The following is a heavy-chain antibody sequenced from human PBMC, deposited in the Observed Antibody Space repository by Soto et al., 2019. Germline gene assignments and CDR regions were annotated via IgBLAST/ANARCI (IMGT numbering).Heavy chain of an antibody. CDR1: GFTFSSYA. D-gene: IGHD3-16*02. CDR2: ISGSGST. CDR3: AKEKDYDYVWGSYRYTSDY. Sequence: PGGSLRLSCAASGFTFSSYAMSWVRQAPGKGLEWVSAISGSGSTFYADSVKGRFTISRDNPKNTLYLQMNSLRAEDTAVYYCAKEKDYDYVWGSYRYTSDYWGQGTLVTVYS. J-gene: IGHJ4*02. V-gene: IGHV3-23*01.